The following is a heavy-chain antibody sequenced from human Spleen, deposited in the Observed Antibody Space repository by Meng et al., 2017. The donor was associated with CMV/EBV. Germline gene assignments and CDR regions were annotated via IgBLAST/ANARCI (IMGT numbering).Heavy chain of an antibody. CDR2: IYYSGNT. Sequence: QVQLQASGPGLVKPSGTLSLTCAVSGGSISRGGYSWSWIRQPPGKGLEWIGYIYYSGNTYYNPSLKSRVTISVDTSKNQFSLKLSSVTAADTAVYYCARTADYGGNGGFDYWGQGTLVTVSS. V-gene: IGHV4-30-4*01. CDR3: ARTADYGGNGGFDY. D-gene: IGHD4-23*01. J-gene: IGHJ4*02. CDR1: GGSISRGGYS.